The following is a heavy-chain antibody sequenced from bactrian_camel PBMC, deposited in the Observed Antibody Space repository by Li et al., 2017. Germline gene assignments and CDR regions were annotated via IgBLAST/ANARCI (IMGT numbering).Heavy chain of an antibody. D-gene: IGHD1*01. Sequence: DVQLVESGGGLVQPGGSLRLSCAASEFTFSAYAMSWVRQAPGKGLEWVSGHASGAGSAYYADSVKGRFTISRDNAKNTLYLQMNSLKPEDTAMYYCAADATYTTKGQGTQVTVS. J-gene: IGHJ4*01. V-gene: IGHV3S31*01. CDR1: EFTFSAYA. CDR2: HASGAGSA.